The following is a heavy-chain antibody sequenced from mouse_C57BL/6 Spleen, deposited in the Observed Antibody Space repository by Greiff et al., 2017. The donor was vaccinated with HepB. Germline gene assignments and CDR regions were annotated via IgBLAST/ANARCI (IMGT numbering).Heavy chain of an antibody. D-gene: IGHD2-12*01. V-gene: IGHV1-82*01. CDR3: ARREGDDAMDY. CDR1: GYAFSSSW. J-gene: IGHJ4*01. CDR2: IYPGDGDT. Sequence: VKLQESGPELVKPGASVKISCKASGYAFSSSWMNWVKQRPGKGLEWIGRIYPGDGDTNYNGKFKGKATLTADKSSSTAYMQLSSLTSEDSAVYFCARREGDDAMDYWGQGTSVTVSS.